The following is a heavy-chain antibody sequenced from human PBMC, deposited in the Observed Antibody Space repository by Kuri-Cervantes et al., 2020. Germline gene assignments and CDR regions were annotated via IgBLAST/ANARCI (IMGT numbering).Heavy chain of an antibody. CDR2: IWYDGSNK. CDR3: ARSKGGTTGSPLDY. J-gene: IGHJ4*02. V-gene: IGHV3-33*01. CDR1: GSTFSSYG. Sequence: GESLKISCAASGSTFSSYGMHWVRQAPGKGLEWVAVIWYDGSNKYYADSVKGRFTISRDNSKNTLYLQMNSLRAEDTAVYYCARSKGGTTGSPLDYWGQGTLVTVSS. D-gene: IGHD1-1*01.